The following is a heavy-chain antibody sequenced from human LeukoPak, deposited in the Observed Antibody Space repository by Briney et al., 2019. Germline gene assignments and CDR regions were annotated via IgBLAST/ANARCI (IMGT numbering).Heavy chain of an antibody. CDR2: ISKSGNTI. J-gene: IGHJ4*02. CDR3: VRDEKVSGRSHLGHYFDN. Sequence: GGSLRLSCAASGFAFSDYYMSWIRQAPGKGLEWVSYISKSGNTIAYPDSVKGRFTISRDNAKNSLYLQMNSLRVEDTAFYYCVRDEKVSGRSHLGHYFDNWGQGTLVTVSS. CDR1: GFAFSDYY. D-gene: IGHD2-15*01. V-gene: IGHV3-11*01.